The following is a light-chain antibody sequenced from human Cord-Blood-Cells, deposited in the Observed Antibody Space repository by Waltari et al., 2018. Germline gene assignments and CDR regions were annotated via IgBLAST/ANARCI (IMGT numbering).Light chain of an antibody. Sequence: SYELTQPPSVSVSPGQTASIPCSGDKLGDKYACWYQQKPGQSHVLVIYQDSKRPSGTPVRFAGSNSGNTATLTISGTQAMDEADYYCQAWDSSTYVFGTGTKVTVL. CDR2: QDS. V-gene: IGLV3-1*01. J-gene: IGLJ1*01. CDR1: KLGDKY. CDR3: QAWDSSTYV.